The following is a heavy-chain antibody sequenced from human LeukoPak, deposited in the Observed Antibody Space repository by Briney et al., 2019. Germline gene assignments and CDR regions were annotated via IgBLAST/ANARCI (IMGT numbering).Heavy chain of an antibody. CDR1: GYSFTNYW. D-gene: IGHD4-17*01. J-gene: IGHJ5*02. Sequence: GESLKISCQVSGYSFTNYWIGWVRQMPGKGLEWMGSIDPGDSDTRYSPSFQGQVTISADKSISTAYLQWSSLKASDTAMYYCARRDYGEEGWFDPWGQGTLVTVSS. CDR2: IDPGDSDT. CDR3: ARRDYGEEGWFDP. V-gene: IGHV5-51*01.